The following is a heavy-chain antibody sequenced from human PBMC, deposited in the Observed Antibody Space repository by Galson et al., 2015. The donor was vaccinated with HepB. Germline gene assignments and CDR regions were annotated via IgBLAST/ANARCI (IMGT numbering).Heavy chain of an antibody. CDR1: GGSITSGSDY. V-gene: IGHV4-61*02. J-gene: IGHJ4*02. CDR3: ARERPYGGTDY. D-gene: IGHD4-23*01. CDR2: FYTGGNT. Sequence: TLSLTCTVSGGSITSGSDYWSWIRQPAGKGLEWIGRFYTGGNTIYNPSLKSRVTMSVDTSKNQFSLRLNSVTAADTAMYYCARERPYGGTDYWGQGTLVTVSS.